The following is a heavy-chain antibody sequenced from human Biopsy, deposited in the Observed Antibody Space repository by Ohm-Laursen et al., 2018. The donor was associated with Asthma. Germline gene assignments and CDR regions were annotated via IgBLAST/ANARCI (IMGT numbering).Heavy chain of an antibody. Sequence: SVKVSCKASGGTFSSNSINWVRQAPGQGLEWMGRIDPNSGGTNYAQKFLGRVTMTRDTSVNTAFMVLSRLRSDDTAVYYCARIKIRIGAGTDRYFDLWGRGTLVTVSS. CDR1: GGTFSSNS. CDR2: IDPNSGGT. CDR3: ARIKIRIGAGTDRYFDL. J-gene: IGHJ2*01. V-gene: IGHV1-2*02. D-gene: IGHD3-16*01.